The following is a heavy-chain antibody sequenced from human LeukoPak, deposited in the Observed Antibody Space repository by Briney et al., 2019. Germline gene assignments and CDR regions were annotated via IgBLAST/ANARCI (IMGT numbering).Heavy chain of an antibody. CDR1: GFPFSSYA. D-gene: IGHD3-22*01. CDR3: ASGYYDSSAYYYH. J-gene: IGHJ5*02. Sequence: GGSLRLSCAASGFPFSSYAMSWVRQAPGKGLEWVALISYDGSNKYYADSVRGRFTISRDNSKNTLYLQMNSLRTEDTAVYYCASGYYDSSAYYYHWGQGTLVTVSS. CDR2: ISYDGSNK. V-gene: IGHV3-30-3*01.